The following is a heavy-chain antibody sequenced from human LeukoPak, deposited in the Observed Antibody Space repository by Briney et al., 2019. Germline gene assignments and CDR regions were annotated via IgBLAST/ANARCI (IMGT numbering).Heavy chain of an antibody. V-gene: IGHV4-39*07. CDR1: GGSISSSSYY. D-gene: IGHD3-22*01. Sequence: PSETLSLTCTVSGGSISSSSYYWGWIRQPPGKGLEWIGSIYYSGSTNYNPSLKSRVTISVDTSKNQFSLKLSSVTAADTAVYYCARATGGAVITTFDYWGQGTLVTVSS. J-gene: IGHJ4*02. CDR2: IYYSGST. CDR3: ARATGGAVITTFDY.